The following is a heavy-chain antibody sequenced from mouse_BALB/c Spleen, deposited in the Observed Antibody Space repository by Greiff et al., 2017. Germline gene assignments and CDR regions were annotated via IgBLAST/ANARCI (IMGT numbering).Heavy chain of an antibody. D-gene: IGHD2-4*01. CDR2: ISYSGST. CDR3: ARDDYDGDYAMDY. CDR1: GYSITSDYA. V-gene: IGHV3-2*02. J-gene: IGHJ4*01. Sequence: EVKLQESGPGLVKPSQSLSLTCTVTGYSITSDYAWYWIRQFPGNKLEWMGHISYSGSTSYNPSLKSRISITRDTSKNQFFLQLNSVTTEDTATYYGARDDYDGDYAMDYWGQGTSVTVSS.